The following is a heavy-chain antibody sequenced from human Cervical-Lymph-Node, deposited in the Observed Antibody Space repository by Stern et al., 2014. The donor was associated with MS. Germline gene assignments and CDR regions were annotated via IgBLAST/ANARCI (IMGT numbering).Heavy chain of an antibody. CDR3: ARVTGPTYYFDL. Sequence: VQLVESGAEVKKPGESLKISCKASGYTFTNYWIGWVRQMPGKGLEWMGIIYPGDSSTGYSPSFQGHVTVSADKSINPAYLQWSSLKASDTAMFYCARVTGPTYYFDLWGRGTLVTVSS. CDR1: GYTFTNYW. CDR2: IYPGDSST. D-gene: IGHD1-1*01. V-gene: IGHV5-51*03. J-gene: IGHJ2*01.